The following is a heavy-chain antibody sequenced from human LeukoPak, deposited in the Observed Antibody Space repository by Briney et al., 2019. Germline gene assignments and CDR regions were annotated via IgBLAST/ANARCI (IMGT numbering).Heavy chain of an antibody. CDR3: ARVPVNIWENWFDP. CDR1: GGSISSSSYS. J-gene: IGHJ5*02. Sequence: SETLSLTCTVSGGSISSSSYSWGWLRQPPGKALEWIGSIYYSGSPYYNPSLKSRVTISVDTSKNQFSLKLRSVTAADTAVYYCARVPVNIWENWFDPWGQGTLVTVSS. D-gene: IGHD1-26*01. CDR2: IYYSGSP. V-gene: IGHV4-39*07.